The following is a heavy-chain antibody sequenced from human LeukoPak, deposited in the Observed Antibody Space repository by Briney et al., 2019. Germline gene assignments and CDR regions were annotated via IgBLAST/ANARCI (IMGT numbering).Heavy chain of an antibody. CDR3: TTHRGYSSSPTFDY. CDR1: GFTFSIAS. Sequence: PGGSLRLSCAASGFTFSIASMSWVRQAPGKGLEWVGQIKTKTDGGTPDHAAPVKGRFTVSRDDSKNTLYLQMSSPKTEDTAVYYCTTHRGYSSSPTFDYWGQGTLVTVSS. CDR2: IKTKTDGGTP. J-gene: IGHJ4*02. D-gene: IGHD6-13*01. V-gene: IGHV3-15*01.